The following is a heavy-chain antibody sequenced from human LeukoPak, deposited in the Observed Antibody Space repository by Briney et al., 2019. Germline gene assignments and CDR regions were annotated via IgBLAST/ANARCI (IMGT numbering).Heavy chain of an antibody. J-gene: IGHJ6*02. Sequence: ASVKVSCKASGYTFTSYYMHWVRQAPGQGLEWMGWINPNSGGTNYAQKFQGRVTMTRDTSISTAYMELSRLRSDDTAVYYCARSHYDSSGYPPYLRYYGMDVWGQGTTVTVSS. CDR3: ARSHYDSSGYPPYLRYYGMDV. CDR2: INPNSGGT. D-gene: IGHD3-22*01. CDR1: GYTFTSYY. V-gene: IGHV1-2*02.